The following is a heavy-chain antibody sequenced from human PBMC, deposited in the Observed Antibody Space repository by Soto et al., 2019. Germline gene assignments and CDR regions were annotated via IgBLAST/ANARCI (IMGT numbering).Heavy chain of an antibody. J-gene: IGHJ5*01. CDR1: GYSFTSLD. CDR3: ERGVSAGGDS. V-gene: IGHV1-8*01. CDR2: MEPSTGRT. D-gene: IGHD1-26*01. Sequence: QVQLVQSGAEVGEPGASVKVSCKASGYSFTSLDSNWVRQTAGQGLEWRGWMEPSTGRTVYAQKIQGIATMTTDTPINTAYMELTTPTSHDTAFYYCERGVSAGGDSLGQRTLVTVSS.